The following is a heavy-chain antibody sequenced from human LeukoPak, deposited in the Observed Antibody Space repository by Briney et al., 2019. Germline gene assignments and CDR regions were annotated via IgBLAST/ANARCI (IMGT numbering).Heavy chain of an antibody. CDR3: ARRGLTTGWFDP. CDR2: IYYSGT. D-gene: IGHD1-1*01. V-gene: IGHV4-39*01. Sequence: PSETLSLTCTVSGGSISSSNYYWGWIRQPPGKGLEWIGSIYYSGTYYNPSLKSRRTISVDTSKNQFSLRLSSVTAAATSVYYCARRGLTTGWFDPWGQGTLVTVSS. J-gene: IGHJ5*02. CDR1: GGSISSSNYY.